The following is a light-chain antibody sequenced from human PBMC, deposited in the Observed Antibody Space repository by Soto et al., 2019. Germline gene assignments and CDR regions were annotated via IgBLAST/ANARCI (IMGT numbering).Light chain of an antibody. J-gene: IGLJ1*01. CDR1: SSDVGGYNY. CDR2: EVS. V-gene: IGLV2-8*01. Sequence: QSALTQPPSASGSPGQSVTISCTGTSSDVGGYNYVSWYQQHPGKAPKLMIYEVSQRPSGVPDRFSGSKSGNTASLTVSGLQAEVEADYYCSSYAGRIPYFFGTGTKVTVL. CDR3: SSYAGRIPYF.